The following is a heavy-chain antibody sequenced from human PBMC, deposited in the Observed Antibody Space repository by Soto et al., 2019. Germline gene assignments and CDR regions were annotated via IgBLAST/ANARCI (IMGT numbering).Heavy chain of an antibody. Sequence: SETLSLTCTFSGCSISSGDYYLSWIRQPPGKGLEWIGYIYYSGSTYYNPSLKSRVTISVDTSKNQFSLKLSSVTAADTAVYYCARGVDTAMVTDYWGQGTLVTVSS. CDR3: ARGVDTAMVTDY. CDR1: GCSISSGDYY. J-gene: IGHJ4*02. CDR2: IYYSGST. D-gene: IGHD5-18*01. V-gene: IGHV4-30-4*01.